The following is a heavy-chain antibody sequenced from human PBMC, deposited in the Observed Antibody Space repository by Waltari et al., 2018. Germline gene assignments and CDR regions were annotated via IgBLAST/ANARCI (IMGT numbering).Heavy chain of an antibody. V-gene: IGHV4-39*01. CDR2: ISYSGST. J-gene: IGHJ4*02. CDR1: GASITTSSYY. Sequence: QLQLHESGPGLVKASETPSLTCTVSGASITTSSYYWGWIRQPPGKGLEWIGSISYSGSTYYNPSLKSRGTISVDTSKNQFSLKLRSATAADTALYYCARQDNWNYYFDYWGQGTLVTVSS. CDR3: ARQDNWNYYFDY. D-gene: IGHD1-7*01.